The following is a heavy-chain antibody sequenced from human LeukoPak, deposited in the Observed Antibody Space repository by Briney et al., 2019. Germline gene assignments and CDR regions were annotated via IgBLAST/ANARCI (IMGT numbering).Heavy chain of an antibody. CDR3: ARAQAQAYGSGSYYIPVISGSDY. V-gene: IGHV1-18*01. CDR1: GYTFTSYS. D-gene: IGHD3-10*01. CDR2: ISAYNGNS. Sequence: GASVKVSCKASGYTFTSYSINWVRQAPGQGLEWMGWISAYNGNSHYTQKFQGRVTMTRDTSTSTVYMELSSLRSEDTAVYYCARAQAQAYGSGSYYIPVISGSDYWGQGTLVTVSS. J-gene: IGHJ4*02.